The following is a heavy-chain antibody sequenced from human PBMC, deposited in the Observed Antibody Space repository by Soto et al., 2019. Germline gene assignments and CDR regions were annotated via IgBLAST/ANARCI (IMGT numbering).Heavy chain of an antibody. J-gene: IGHJ4*02. D-gene: IGHD6-19*01. V-gene: IGHV3-23*01. Sequence: EVRLLESGGGLVQPGGSLRLSCAASGFTFSSYAMSWVRQAPGKGLEWVSAISGSGGSTYYADSVKGRFTISRDNSKNTLYLQMNSLRAEDTAVYYCAKTKSGYSSGWYPLLLDYWGQGTLVTVSS. CDR2: ISGSGGST. CDR1: GFTFSSYA. CDR3: AKTKSGYSSGWYPLLLDY.